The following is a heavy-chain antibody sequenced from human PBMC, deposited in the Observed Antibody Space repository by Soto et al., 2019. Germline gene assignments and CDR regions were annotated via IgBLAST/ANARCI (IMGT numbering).Heavy chain of an antibody. V-gene: IGHV4-31*03. CDR2: IFHSGST. Sequence: QVQLQESGPGLVKPAQTLSLTCTVSGDSISNGGFYYSWIRQHPGQGLEWVGYIFHSGSTLSNPSLRSRVTLSAATSKNQLFLKLTSVTAAGTAVYYCARGGIAGHWFDPWGQGTLVTVSA. J-gene: IGHJ5*02. CDR3: ARGGIAGHWFDP. D-gene: IGHD2-15*01. CDR1: GDSISNGGFY.